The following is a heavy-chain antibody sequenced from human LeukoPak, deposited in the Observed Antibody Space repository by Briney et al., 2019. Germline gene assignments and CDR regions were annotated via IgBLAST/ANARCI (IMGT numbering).Heavy chain of an antibody. CDR2: INAGNGNT. Sequence: GASVKVSCKASGYTFTSYAMHWVRQAPGQRLEWMGWINAGNGNTKYSQKFQGRVTITRDTSASTAYMELSSLRSEDTAVYYCARGRGVRGVVISGYWGQGTLVTVSS. J-gene: IGHJ4*02. CDR1: GYTFTSYA. CDR3: ARGRGVRGVVISGY. V-gene: IGHV1-3*01. D-gene: IGHD3-10*01.